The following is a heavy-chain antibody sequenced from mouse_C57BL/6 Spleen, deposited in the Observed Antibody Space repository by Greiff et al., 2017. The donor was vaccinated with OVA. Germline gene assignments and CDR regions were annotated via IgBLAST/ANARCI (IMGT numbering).Heavy chain of an antibody. CDR3: ARRNSNYLAWFAY. CDR1: GYTFTSYW. D-gene: IGHD2-5*01. J-gene: IGHJ3*01. Sequence: QVQLQQPGAELVKPGASVKLSCKASGYTFTSYWMHWVKQRPGQGLEWIGMIHPNSGSTNYNEKFKSKATLTVDKSSSTAYMQLSSLTSEDSAVYYCARRNSNYLAWFAYWGQGTLVTVSA. CDR2: IHPNSGST. V-gene: IGHV1-64*01.